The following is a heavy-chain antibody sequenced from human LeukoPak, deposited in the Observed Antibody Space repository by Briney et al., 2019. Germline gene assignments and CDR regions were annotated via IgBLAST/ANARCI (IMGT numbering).Heavy chain of an antibody. Sequence: PPETPCLTCTVSGGSISSYYWSWIRQPPGKGLEWIGYIYYSGGTNYNPSLKRRVTISVDTSKNQFSLKLSSVTAADTAVYYCARQQLSQLYYFDYWGQGTLVIVS. CDR1: GGSISSYY. V-gene: IGHV4-59*01. D-gene: IGHD6-13*01. CDR3: ARQQLSQLYYFDY. J-gene: IGHJ4*02. CDR2: IYYSGGT.